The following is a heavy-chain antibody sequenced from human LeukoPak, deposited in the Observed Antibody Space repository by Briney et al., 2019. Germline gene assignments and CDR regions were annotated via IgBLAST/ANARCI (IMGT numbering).Heavy chain of an antibody. Sequence: ASVKVSCKASGYTFVSYGITWVRQAPGQGLEWMGWISVYNGDTKYAQNLQGRVTLTTDTSTSTAYMELRSLRSDDTAVYYCVRGGGFNSGFEYWGQETLVIVSS. V-gene: IGHV1-18*04. J-gene: IGHJ4*02. CDR2: ISVYNGDT. CDR3: VRGGGFNSGFEY. D-gene: IGHD3-10*01. CDR1: GYTFVSYG.